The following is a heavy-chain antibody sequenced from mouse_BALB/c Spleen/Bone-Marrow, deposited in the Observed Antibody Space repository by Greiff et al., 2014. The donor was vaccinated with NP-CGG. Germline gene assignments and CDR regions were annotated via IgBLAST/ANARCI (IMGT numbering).Heavy chain of an antibody. CDR1: GYTFTDYN. Sequence: EVQLVESGPELVKPGASVKISCKASGYTFTDYNMHWVKQSHGKSLEWIGYIYPYNGGTGYNQKFMSKATLTVDNSSSTAYMELRSLTSEDSAVYYCARSYGNWYFDVWGAGTTVTVSS. J-gene: IGHJ1*01. V-gene: IGHV1S29*02. D-gene: IGHD2-10*02. CDR3: ARSYGNWYFDV. CDR2: IYPYNGGT.